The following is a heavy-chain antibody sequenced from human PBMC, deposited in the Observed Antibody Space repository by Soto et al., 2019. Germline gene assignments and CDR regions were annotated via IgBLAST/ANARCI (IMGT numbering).Heavy chain of an antibody. CDR1: GYTFTSYD. CDR2: MNPNSGNT. V-gene: IGHV1-8*01. D-gene: IGHD5-12*01. Sequence: EASVKVSCKASGYTFTSYDINWVRQATGQGLEWMGWMNPNSGNTGYAQKFQGRVTMTRNTSISTAYMELSSLRSEDTAVYYCARGCGFRRGYSGYATRGSYYYYMDVWGKGTTVTVPS. J-gene: IGHJ6*03. CDR3: ARGCGFRRGYSGYATRGSYYYYMDV.